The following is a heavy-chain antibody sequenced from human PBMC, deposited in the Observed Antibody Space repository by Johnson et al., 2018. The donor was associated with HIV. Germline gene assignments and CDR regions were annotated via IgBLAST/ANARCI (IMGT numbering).Heavy chain of an antibody. CDR1: GVSFSDYA. Sequence: QVQLVESGGGVVQSGRSLRLSCAASGVSFSDYAMHWVRQAPGKGLEWVAVIWVDGSKKYYIDSVKGRFTISRDNSKNTLFLQMSSLRAEDTAVYYCWGYSTSSNAAFDIWGQGTMVTVSS. J-gene: IGHJ3*02. V-gene: IGHV3-33*01. CDR3: WGYSTSSNAAFDI. CDR2: IWVDGSKK. D-gene: IGHD6-6*01.